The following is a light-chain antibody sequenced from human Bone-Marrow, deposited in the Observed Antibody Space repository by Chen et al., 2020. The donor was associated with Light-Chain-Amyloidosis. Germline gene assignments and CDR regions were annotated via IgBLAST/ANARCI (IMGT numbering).Light chain of an antibody. CDR2: DDS. V-gene: IGLV3-21*02. Sequence: SYVRTQPSSVSVAPGQTATIACGGTNIGSTSVHWYQQTPGQAPLLVVYDDSDRPSGIPERLSGSNSGNTATLTISRVEAGDEAVYYCQVWDRSSDRPVFGGGTKLTVL. CDR1: NIGSTS. J-gene: IGLJ3*02. CDR3: QVWDRSSDRPV.